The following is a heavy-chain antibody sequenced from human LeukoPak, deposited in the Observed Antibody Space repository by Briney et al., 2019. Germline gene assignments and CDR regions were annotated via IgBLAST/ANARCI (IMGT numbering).Heavy chain of an antibody. Sequence: GGSLRLSCAASGFTFSSYDMHWVRQATGKGLEWVSAIGTAGDTYYPGSVKGRFTISRENAKNSLYLQMNSLRAGDTAVYYCARAAGQLVSGDYWGQGTLVTVSS. D-gene: IGHD6-13*01. CDR1: GFTFSSYD. CDR3: ARAAGQLVSGDY. CDR2: IGTAGDT. J-gene: IGHJ4*02. V-gene: IGHV3-13*01.